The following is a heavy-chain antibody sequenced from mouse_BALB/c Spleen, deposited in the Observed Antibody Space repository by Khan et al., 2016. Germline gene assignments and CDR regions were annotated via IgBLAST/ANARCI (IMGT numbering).Heavy chain of an antibody. CDR3: TRHYYGSSVWFAY. V-gene: IGHV5-2*01. J-gene: IGHJ3*01. CDR1: EYEFPSHD. Sequence: EVELVESGGGLVQPGESLKLSCESNEYEFPSHDMSWVRKTPEKRLELVAAINSAGNDTYYPDTMERRFIISRDNTKKTLYLQINSLRSENTALYYCTRHYYGSSVWFAYWGQGTRVTVSA. CDR2: INSAGNDT. D-gene: IGHD1-1*01.